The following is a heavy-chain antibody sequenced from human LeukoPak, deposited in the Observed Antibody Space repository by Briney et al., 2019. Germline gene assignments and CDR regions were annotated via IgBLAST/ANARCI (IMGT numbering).Heavy chain of an antibody. CDR1: GFTFSTFG. CDR3: AKGSGFGGYDLDY. J-gene: IGHJ4*02. Sequence: GGSLRLSCAASGFTFSTFGLSWVRQAPGKGLEWVSGTTGSGETTYYADSVKGRFTISRDNFKNTLYLEMNSLRAEDTAFYYCAKGSGFGGYDLDYWGQGTLVTVSS. CDR2: TTGSGETT. D-gene: IGHD5-12*01. V-gene: IGHV3-23*01.